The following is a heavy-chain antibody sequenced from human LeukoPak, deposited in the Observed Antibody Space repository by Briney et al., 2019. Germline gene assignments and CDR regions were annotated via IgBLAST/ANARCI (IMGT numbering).Heavy chain of an antibody. CDR3: ARDEGVILNY. J-gene: IGHJ4*02. CDR1: GDSISSYY. Sequence: SETLSLTCTVSGDSISSYYWSWIRQPPGKGLEWIGYIYYSGGTNYNPSLKSRVTISADTSKNQFSLKLSSVTAADTAVYYCARDEGVILNYWGQGTLVTVSS. D-gene: IGHD3-16*02. CDR2: IYYSGGT. V-gene: IGHV4-59*01.